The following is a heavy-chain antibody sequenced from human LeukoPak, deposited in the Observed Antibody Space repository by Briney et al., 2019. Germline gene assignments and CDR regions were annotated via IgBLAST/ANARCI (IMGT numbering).Heavy chain of an antibody. J-gene: IGHJ5*02. CDR2: ISTYNVNT. Sequence: ASVKVSCKASGYTFTSHGIAWVRQAPGQGLEWMGWISTYNVNTNYAQKLQGRVTMTTDTSTSTAYMELRSLRSDDTAVYYCARDQYYDSKGWFDPWGQGTLVTVSS. V-gene: IGHV1-18*04. D-gene: IGHD3-22*01. CDR1: GYTFTSHG. CDR3: ARDQYYDSKGWFDP.